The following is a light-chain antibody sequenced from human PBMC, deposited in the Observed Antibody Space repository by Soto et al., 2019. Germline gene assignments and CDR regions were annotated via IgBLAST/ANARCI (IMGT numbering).Light chain of an antibody. CDR1: QGISNF. CDR2: DVS. V-gene: IGKV1-33*01. CDR3: QQYDKQPVT. J-gene: IGKJ4*01. Sequence: DIRMTQSPSSLSASVGDRVTITCQASQGISNFLNWYHQAPGKAPQLLIYDVSNLQPGVASRFSGSGSGTDFTFTINSLQPEDVGSFYCQQYDKQPVTFGGGTKVEIK.